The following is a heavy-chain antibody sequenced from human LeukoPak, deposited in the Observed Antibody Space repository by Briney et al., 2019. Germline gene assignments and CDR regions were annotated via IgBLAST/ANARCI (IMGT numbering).Heavy chain of an antibody. CDR2: IKLDGSDK. Sequence: QTGGSLRLSCAASGFTFSTYWMSWVRQAPGKGPEWVANIKLDGSDKYYVDSVKGRFTISRDNAKNSLYLQMNSLRVEDTAVYYCARIRGSGNVKTHFDYWGQGTLVTVSS. V-gene: IGHV3-7*01. CDR1: GFTFSTYW. CDR3: ARIRGSGNVKTHFDY. J-gene: IGHJ4*02. D-gene: IGHD3-10*01.